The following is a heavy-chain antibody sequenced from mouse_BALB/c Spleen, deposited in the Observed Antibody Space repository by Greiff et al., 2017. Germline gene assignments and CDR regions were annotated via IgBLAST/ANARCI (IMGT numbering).Heavy chain of an antibody. D-gene: IGHD2-4*01. J-gene: IGHJ2*01. CDR2: ISSGSSTI. CDR3: ARWDYDRGDY. Sequence: EVKLMESGGGLVQPGGSRKLSCAASGFTFSSFGMHWVRQAPEKGLEWVAYISSGSSTIYYADTVKGRFTISRDNPKNTLFLQMTSLRSEDTAMYYCARWDYDRGDYWGQGTTLTVSS. CDR1: GFTFSSFG. V-gene: IGHV5-17*02.